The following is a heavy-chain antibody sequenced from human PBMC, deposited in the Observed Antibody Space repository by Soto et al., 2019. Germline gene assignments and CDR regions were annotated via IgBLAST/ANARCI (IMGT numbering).Heavy chain of an antibody. CDR2: INHSGST. V-gene: IGHV4-34*01. Sequence: QVPLQQWGAGLLKPSETLSLTCAVYGGSFSGYYWSWIRQPPGKGLEWIGEINHSGSTNYNPSLKSRVTISVDTSKNQFSLKLSSVTAADTAVYYCARGRDGYNGNVDYWGQGTLVTVSS. J-gene: IGHJ4*02. D-gene: IGHD1-1*01. CDR3: ARGRDGYNGNVDY. CDR1: GGSFSGYY.